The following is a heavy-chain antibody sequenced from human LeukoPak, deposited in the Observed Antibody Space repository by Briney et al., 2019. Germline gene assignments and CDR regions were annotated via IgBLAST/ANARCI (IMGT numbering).Heavy chain of an antibody. CDR3: ARDSGTTGEVKFDP. D-gene: IGHD3-10*01. Sequence: PSETLSLTCAVYGGSFSCYYWSWIRQPPGKGLEWIGEINHSGSTNYNPSLTSRVTISVDTSKNQFSLKLSSVTAADTAVYYCARDSGTTGEVKFDPWGQGTLVTVSS. V-gene: IGHV4-34*01. J-gene: IGHJ5*02. CDR1: GGSFSCYY. CDR2: INHSGST.